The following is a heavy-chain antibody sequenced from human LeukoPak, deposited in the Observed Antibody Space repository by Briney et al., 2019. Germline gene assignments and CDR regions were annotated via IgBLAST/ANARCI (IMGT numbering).Heavy chain of an antibody. Sequence: GGSLRLSCAASGFTYSSYAMSWVRQAPGKGLDWVSTISGGSGSTYCADSVKGRFTISRDNSKNTLYLQMNSLRDEDTAVYYCAKHRFESGGYHSTDWGQGTLVTVSS. CDR2: ISGGSGST. J-gene: IGHJ4*02. CDR1: GFTYSSYA. CDR3: AKHRFESGGYHSTD. V-gene: IGHV3-23*01. D-gene: IGHD3-22*01.